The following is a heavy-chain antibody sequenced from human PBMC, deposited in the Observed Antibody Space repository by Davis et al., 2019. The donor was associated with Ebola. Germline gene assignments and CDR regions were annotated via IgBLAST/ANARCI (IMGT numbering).Heavy chain of an antibody. Sequence: SVKVSCKASGGTFSSYAISWVRQAPGQGREWMGGIIPIFGTANYAQKFQGRVTTTADESTSTAYMELSSLRSEDTAVYYCARDGTAMVKHGMDVWGQGTTVTVSS. J-gene: IGHJ6*02. CDR1: GGTFSSYA. V-gene: IGHV1-69*13. CDR3: ARDGTAMVKHGMDV. D-gene: IGHD5-18*01. CDR2: IIPIFGTA.